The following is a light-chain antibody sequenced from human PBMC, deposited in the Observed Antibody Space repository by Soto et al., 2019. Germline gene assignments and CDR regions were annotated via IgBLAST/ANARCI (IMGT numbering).Light chain of an antibody. V-gene: IGKV3-11*01. CDR1: QSVGGS. J-gene: IGKJ5*01. CDR2: HTS. CDR3: QQRSNWPRIT. Sequence: ETVLTQSPGTLSLSPGERATLSCRASQSVGGSLAWYQQRPGQAPRLLVYHTSNRATGIPDRFSASGSGTDFILTISRLEPEDFAVYYCQQRSNWPRITFGQGTRLEIK.